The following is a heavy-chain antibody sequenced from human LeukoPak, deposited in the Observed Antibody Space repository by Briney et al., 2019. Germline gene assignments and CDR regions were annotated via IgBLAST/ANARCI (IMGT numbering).Heavy chain of an antibody. J-gene: IGHJ4*02. CDR3: AREHDYGDYPDYFDY. CDR1: NYTFTSYG. V-gene: IGHV1-2*02. Sequence: ASVKVSCKASNYTFTSYGISWVRQAPGQGLEWMGWINPNSGGTNYAQKFQGRVTMTRDTSISTAYMELSRLRSDDTAVYYCAREHDYGDYPDYFDYWGQGTLVTVSS. D-gene: IGHD4-17*01. CDR2: INPNSGGT.